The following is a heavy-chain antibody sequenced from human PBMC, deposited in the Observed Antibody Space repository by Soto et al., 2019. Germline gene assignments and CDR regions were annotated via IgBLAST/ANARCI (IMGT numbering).Heavy chain of an antibody. CDR2: IYASGST. V-gene: IGHV3-66*01. CDR3: ARNPYCFTTGCYYTDY. D-gene: IGHD2-2*01. CDR1: EFSVSSNY. Sequence: EVQLVESGGGLVQPGESLRLSCAASEFSVSSNYISWVRQAPGKGLEWVSVIYASGSTYYTDSVRGRFTISRDNSKYILYLQMNSLRAEDPAVYYCARNPYCFTTGCYYTDYWGQGTLVTVSS. J-gene: IGHJ4*02.